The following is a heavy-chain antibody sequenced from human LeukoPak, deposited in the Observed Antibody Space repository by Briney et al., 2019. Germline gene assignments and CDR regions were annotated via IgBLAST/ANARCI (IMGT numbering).Heavy chain of an antibody. V-gene: IGHV3-23*01. J-gene: IGHJ3*02. CDR1: GFTVSSNC. Sequence: GGSLRLSCAASGFTVSSNCMSWVRQAPGKGLEWVSAISGSGGSTYYADSVRGRFTISRDNSKNTLYLQMNSLRAEDTAVYYCANGYYSSFDIWGQGTMVTVSS. CDR2: ISGSGGST. D-gene: IGHD3-3*01. CDR3: ANGYYSSFDI.